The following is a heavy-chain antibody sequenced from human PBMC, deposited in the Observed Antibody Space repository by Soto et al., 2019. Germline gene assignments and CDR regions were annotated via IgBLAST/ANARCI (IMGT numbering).Heavy chain of an antibody. CDR3: AGERHDMLPGPPWVWYFDL. CDR1: GGSFSGYY. J-gene: IGHJ2*01. D-gene: IGHD3-9*01. Sequence: QVQLQQWGAGPLRPLETLSLTCGVSGGSFSGYYWAWIRQSPGKGLEWIGEINDRGSINYNPSLKSRVSISVDTSKNHYSLTLRSVAAADTAVYYSAGERHDMLPGPPWVWYFDLWGRGTLVTVSS. CDR2: INDRGSI. V-gene: IGHV4-34*01.